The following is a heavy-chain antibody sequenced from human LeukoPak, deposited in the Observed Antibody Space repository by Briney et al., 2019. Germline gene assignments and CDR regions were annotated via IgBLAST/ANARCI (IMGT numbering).Heavy chain of an antibody. D-gene: IGHD2-15*01. J-gene: IGHJ4*02. V-gene: IGHV3-7*03. CDR1: GFTFSSYW. CDR2: IKQDGSEK. CDR3: ARGIFDY. Sequence: GGSLRLSCIASGFTFSSYWMSWVRQAPGKELEWVANIKQDGSEKYYVDSVKGRFTISRDNSKNTLYLQMNSLRAEDTAVYYCARGIFDYWGQGTLVTVSS.